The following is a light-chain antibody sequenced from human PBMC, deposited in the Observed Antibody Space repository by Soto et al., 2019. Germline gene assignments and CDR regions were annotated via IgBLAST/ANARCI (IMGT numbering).Light chain of an antibody. CDR2: NVY. Sequence: QSALTQPASVSGSPGQSITISCTGTNSDVGSYNYVSWHQQHPGKAPRLMIHNVYDRPSGISNRFSGSKSGNTASLTISGLQGEDEADYYCSSYTISRTYVFGTGTKVTVL. J-gene: IGLJ1*01. CDR1: NSDVGSYNY. V-gene: IGLV2-14*03. CDR3: SSYTISRTYV.